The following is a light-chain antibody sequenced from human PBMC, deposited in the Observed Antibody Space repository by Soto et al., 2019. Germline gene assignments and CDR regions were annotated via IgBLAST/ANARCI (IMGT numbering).Light chain of an antibody. CDR3: QQYVHWPPGT. V-gene: IGKV3-20*01. J-gene: IGKJ1*01. Sequence: EIVLTQSPGTLSLSPGERATLSCRASQSVSSSYLAWYQQKPGQAPRLLIYGAFSRASGIPDRFGGSGSGTDFTLTISSLQSEDVAVYYCQQYVHWPPGTFGQGTTVEIK. CDR2: GAF. CDR1: QSVSSSY.